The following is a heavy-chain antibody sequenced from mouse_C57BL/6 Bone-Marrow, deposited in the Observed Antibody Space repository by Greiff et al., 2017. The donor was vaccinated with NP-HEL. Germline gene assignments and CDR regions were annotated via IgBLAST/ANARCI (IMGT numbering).Heavy chain of an antibody. CDR2: INPNNGGT. CDR3: ARGGGNYPWFAY. CDR1: GYTFTDYY. Sequence: VQLQQSGPELVKPGASVKISCKAFGYTFTDYYMNWVKQSHGKSLEWIGDINPNNGGTSYNQKFKGKATLTVDKSSSTAYMELRSLTSEDSAVYYCARGGGNYPWFAYWGQGTLVTVSA. D-gene: IGHD2-1*01. V-gene: IGHV1-26*01. J-gene: IGHJ3*01.